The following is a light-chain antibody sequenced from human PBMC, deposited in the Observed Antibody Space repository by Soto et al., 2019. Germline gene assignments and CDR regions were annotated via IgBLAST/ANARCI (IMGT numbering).Light chain of an antibody. J-gene: IGKJ1*01. V-gene: IGKV3-15*01. Sequence: EIVMTQSPATLSVSPGERATLSCRASQSISGNLAWYQQKPGQAPRLLIYDASTRATGIPARFSGSGSGTEFTLTINSLQSEDFAVYYSQQYNNWPPWTFGQGTKVEIK. CDR1: QSISGN. CDR3: QQYNNWPPWT. CDR2: DAS.